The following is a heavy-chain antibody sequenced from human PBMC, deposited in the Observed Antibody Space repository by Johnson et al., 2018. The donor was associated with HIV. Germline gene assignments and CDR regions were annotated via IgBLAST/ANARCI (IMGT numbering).Heavy chain of an antibody. D-gene: IGHD3-3*01. CDR3: ARSYYDFAPIGPAFDL. CDR2: ISYDGSSK. V-gene: IGHV3-30*19. Sequence: QVQLVESGGGVVQPGGSLRLSCAASGFTFSSYGMHWVRQAPGKGLEWVAVISYDGSSKFYADSVAGRFTISRDNSKNTLYLQMNSLRTEDTAVYYCARSYYDFAPIGPAFDLWGQGTMVTVSS. J-gene: IGHJ3*01. CDR1: GFTFSSYG.